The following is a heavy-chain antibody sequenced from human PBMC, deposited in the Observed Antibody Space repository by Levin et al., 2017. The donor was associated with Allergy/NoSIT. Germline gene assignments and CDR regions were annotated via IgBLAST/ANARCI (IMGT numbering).Heavy chain of an antibody. CDR3: ARGRGGTIFGMIIVSAYWYFDL. D-gene: IGHD3-3*01. V-gene: IGHV1-8*01. CDR1: GYTLSSYD. CDR2: MNPSSGNK. Sequence: GASVKVSCEASGYTLSSYDINWLRQAPGQGLEWMGWMNPSSGNKGYAQKFQDRVTLTRDTSINTAYMELSSLKSDDTAVYYCARGRGGTIFGMIIVSAYWYFDLWGRGTLVTVSS. J-gene: IGHJ2*01.